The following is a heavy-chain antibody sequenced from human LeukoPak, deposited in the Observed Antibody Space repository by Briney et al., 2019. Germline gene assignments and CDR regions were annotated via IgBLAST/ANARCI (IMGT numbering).Heavy chain of an antibody. V-gene: IGHV4-38-2*02. CDR3: ARGEGGPFDY. CDR2: IYHSGST. CDR1: GGSISSYY. D-gene: IGHD3-16*01. J-gene: IGHJ4*02. Sequence: SETLSLTCTVSGGSISSYYWGWIRQPPGKGLEWIGSIYHSGSTYYNPSLKSRVTISVDTSKNQFSLKLSSVTAADTAVYHCARGEGGPFDYWGQGTLVTVSS.